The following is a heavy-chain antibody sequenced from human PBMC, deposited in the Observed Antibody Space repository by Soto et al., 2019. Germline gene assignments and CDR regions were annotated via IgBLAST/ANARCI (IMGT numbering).Heavy chain of an antibody. J-gene: IGHJ4*02. CDR2: ISPSSSFL. Sequence: GGSLSLSCAASGFSFRSYYMNWVRQAPGRGLEWVSSISPSSSFLNYADSVKGRFTISRDNAKSSVNLQMNSLRGEDTAVYYCARVGTDYGSGSPYYSDYWGQGTLVTVSS. CDR1: GFSFRSYY. D-gene: IGHD3-10*01. V-gene: IGHV3-21*06. CDR3: ARVGTDYGSGSPYYSDY.